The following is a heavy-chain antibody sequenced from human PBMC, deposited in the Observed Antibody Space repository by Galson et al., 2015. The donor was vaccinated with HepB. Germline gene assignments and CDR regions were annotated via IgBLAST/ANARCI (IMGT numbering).Heavy chain of an antibody. D-gene: IGHD3-10*01. CDR2: IITYNGNT. CDR3: ARGGFYGSDYYYGMDV. Sequence: SVKVSCKASGYTFTSYGISWVRQAPGQGLEWMGWIITYNGNTNYAQNLQGRVTMTTDTSTSTAYMELRSLRSDDTALYYCARGGFYGSDYYYGMDVWGQGTTVTVSS. J-gene: IGHJ6*02. V-gene: IGHV1-18*01. CDR1: GYTFTSYG.